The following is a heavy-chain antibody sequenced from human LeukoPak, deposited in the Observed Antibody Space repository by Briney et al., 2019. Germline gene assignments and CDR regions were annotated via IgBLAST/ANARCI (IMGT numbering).Heavy chain of an antibody. J-gene: IGHJ3*02. D-gene: IGHD6-19*01. CDR1: RGSISSPNW. CDR2: IYHDGST. CDR3: ASRTASALEGFDI. V-gene: IGHV4-4*02. Sequence: GSLRLSCTVSRGSISSPNWWTWVRQPPGKGLEWIGEIYHDGSTSYNPSLMSRLTISVDKSRNQFSLKLSSVTAADTAVYYCASRTASALEGFDIWGQGTMVTVSS.